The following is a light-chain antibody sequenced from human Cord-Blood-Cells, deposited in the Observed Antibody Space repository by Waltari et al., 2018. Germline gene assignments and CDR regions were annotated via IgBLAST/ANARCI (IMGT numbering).Light chain of an antibody. CDR2: KAS. V-gene: IGKV1-5*03. Sequence: DIQMTQSPSTLSASVADRVTITCRASQSISSWLAWYQQKAGKAPKLLIYKASILESGVPSRFSGSGSGTEFTVTISSLQPDDFAAYYCQQYNSYSMYSFGQGTKLEIK. J-gene: IGKJ2*03. CDR1: QSISSW. CDR3: QQYNSYSMYS.